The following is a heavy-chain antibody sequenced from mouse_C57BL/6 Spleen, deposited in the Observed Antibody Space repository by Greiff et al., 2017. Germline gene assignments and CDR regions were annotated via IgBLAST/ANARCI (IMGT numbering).Heavy chain of an antibody. D-gene: IGHD1-1*01. CDR1: GFTFSSYA. J-gene: IGHJ4*01. Sequence: EVKLQESGEGLVKPGGSLKLSCAASGFTFSSYAMSWVRQTPEKRLEWVAYISSGGDYIYYADTVKGRFTISRDNARNTLYLQMSSLKSEDTAMYYCTREGVYYYGSSPYAMDYWGQGTSVTVSS. CDR2: ISSGGDYI. V-gene: IGHV5-9-1*02. CDR3: TREGVYYYGSSPYAMDY.